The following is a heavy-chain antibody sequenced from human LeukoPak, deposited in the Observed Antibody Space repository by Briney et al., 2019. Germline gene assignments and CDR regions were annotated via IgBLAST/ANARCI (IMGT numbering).Heavy chain of an antibody. Sequence: GGSLRLSCAASGFTFSSYSMHWVRQAPGKGLEWVAFIRYDGSNKYYADSVKGRFTISRDNSKNTLYLQMNSLRAEDTAVYYCLGNNWFDPWGQGTLVTVSS. J-gene: IGHJ5*02. CDR2: IRYDGSNK. CDR1: GFTFSSYS. CDR3: LGNNWFDP. V-gene: IGHV3-30*02.